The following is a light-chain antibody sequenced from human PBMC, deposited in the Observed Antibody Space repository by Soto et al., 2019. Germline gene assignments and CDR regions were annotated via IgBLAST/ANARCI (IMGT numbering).Light chain of an antibody. Sequence: QSALTQPASVSGSPGQSITISCTGTSSDVGSYNLVSWYQQHPGKAPKLMIYEGSKRPSGVSNRFSGSKSGNTASLTISGLQAEDEADYYCCSYEGSSPRVFGTGTKLTV. CDR3: CSYEGSSPRV. CDR2: EGS. V-gene: IGLV2-23*01. CDR1: SSDVGSYNL. J-gene: IGLJ1*01.